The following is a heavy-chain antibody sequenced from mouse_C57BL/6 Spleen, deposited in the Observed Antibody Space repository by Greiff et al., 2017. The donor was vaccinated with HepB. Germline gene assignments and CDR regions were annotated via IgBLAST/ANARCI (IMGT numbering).Heavy chain of an antibody. J-gene: IGHJ3*01. Sequence: EVQRVESGGDLVKPGGSLKLSCAASGFTFSSYGMSWVRQTPDKRLEWVATISSGGSYTYYPDSVKGRFTISRDNAKNTLYLQMSSLKSEDTAMYYCARNWDEAYWGQGTLVTVSA. D-gene: IGHD4-1*01. CDR3: ARNWDEAY. CDR2: ISSGGSYT. CDR1: GFTFSSYG. V-gene: IGHV5-6*01.